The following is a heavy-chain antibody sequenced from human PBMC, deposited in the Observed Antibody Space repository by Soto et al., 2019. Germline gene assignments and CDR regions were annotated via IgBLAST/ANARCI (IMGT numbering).Heavy chain of an antibody. CDR1: GFTFSSYS. Sequence: GGSLRLSCEGSGFTFSSYSMNWVRQAPGKGLEWVSSISGSGGYIYYADSVKGRFTISRDNAKNSLYLQMTSLRDEDTALYYCARDSQSTPWYDADYWGQGSMVTVSS. CDR3: ARDSQSTPWYDADY. V-gene: IGHV3-21*01. D-gene: IGHD1-1*01. J-gene: IGHJ4*02. CDR2: ISGSGGYI.